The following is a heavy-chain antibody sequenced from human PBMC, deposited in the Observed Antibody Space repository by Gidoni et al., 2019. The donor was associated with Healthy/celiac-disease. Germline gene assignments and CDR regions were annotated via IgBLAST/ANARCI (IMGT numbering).Heavy chain of an antibody. J-gene: IGHJ6*02. D-gene: IGHD2-15*01. CDR3: ARVVVAETIYYYYGMDV. CDR1: GGSISSSNW. CDR2: IYHSGST. V-gene: IGHV4-4*02. Sequence: QVQLQESGPGLVKPSGTLSLTRAVSGGSISSSNWWSWVRQPPGKGLEWIGEIYHSGSTNYNPSLKSRVTISVDKSKNQFSLKLSSVTTADTAVYYCARVVVAETIYYYYGMDVWGQGTTVTVSS.